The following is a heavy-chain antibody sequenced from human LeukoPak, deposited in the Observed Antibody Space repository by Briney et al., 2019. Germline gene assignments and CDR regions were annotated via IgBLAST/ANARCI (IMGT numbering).Heavy chain of an antibody. D-gene: IGHD6-19*01. J-gene: IGHJ3*02. CDR3: AKPPGYSSGWPSDAFDI. CDR2: IKSKTDGGTT. CDR1: GFTFSNAW. Sequence: PGGSLRLSCAASGFTFSNAWMSWVRQAPGKGLEWVGRIKSKTDGGTTDYAAPVKGRFTISRDDSKNTPYLQMNSLRPEDTAVFYCAKPPGYSSGWPSDAFDIWGQGTMVTVSS. V-gene: IGHV3-15*01.